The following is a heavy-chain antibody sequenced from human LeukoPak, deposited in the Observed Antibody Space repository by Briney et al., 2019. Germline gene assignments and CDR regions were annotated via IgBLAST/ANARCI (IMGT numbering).Heavy chain of an antibody. J-gene: IGHJ5*02. CDR2: IIPILGIA. Sequence: ASVKVSCKASGGTFSSYAISWVRQAPGQRLEWMGRIIPILGIANYAQKFQGRVTITADKSTSTAYMELSSLRSEDTAVYYCAKLPTADFDWPQFDPWGQGTLVTVSS. CDR3: AKLPTADFDWPQFDP. D-gene: IGHD3-9*01. CDR1: GGTFSSYA. V-gene: IGHV1-69*04.